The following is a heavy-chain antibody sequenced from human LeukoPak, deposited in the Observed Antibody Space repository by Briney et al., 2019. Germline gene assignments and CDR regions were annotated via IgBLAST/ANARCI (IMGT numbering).Heavy chain of an antibody. J-gene: IGHJ4*02. V-gene: IGHV3-23*01. CDR2: ISGSGGST. Sequence: GGSLRLSCAASGFTFSSYAMSWVRQAPGKGLEWVSAISGSGGSTYYADSVKGRFTISRDNSKNTLYLQMNSLRAEDTAVYYCAKSFRSSGLYYVDYWGQGTLVTVSS. CDR1: GFTFSSYA. D-gene: IGHD3-22*01. CDR3: AKSFRSSGLYYVDY.